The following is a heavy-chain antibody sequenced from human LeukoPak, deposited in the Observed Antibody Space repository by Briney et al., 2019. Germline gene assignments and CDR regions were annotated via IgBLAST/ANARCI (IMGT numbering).Heavy chain of an antibody. CDR1: GYTCSGYS. J-gene: IGHJ3*02. CDR2: VNPNSGGT. V-gene: IGHV1-2*02. D-gene: IGHD3-16*01. CDR3: GKARALRTFEI. Sequence: ASVSLSCKASGYTCSGYSMLWWRQAPGQGLEWMGWVNPNSGGTNYAQKFQGRVTLTRGASISTGYMELSRLRSDDTAVYYCGKARALRTFEIWGQGTMVSVSS.